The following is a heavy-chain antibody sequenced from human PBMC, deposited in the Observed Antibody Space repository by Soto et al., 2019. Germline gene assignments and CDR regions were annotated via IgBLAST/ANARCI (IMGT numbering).Heavy chain of an antibody. V-gene: IGHV4-59*01. CDR3: ARGPKRYFDWLLSYYFDY. Sequence: SETLSLTCTVSGGSISNYYWSWIRQAPGKGLEWIGYIFSSGSAHYSPSLKSRVTMSVDTSKNQFSLKLTSVTAADTAVYYCARGPKRYFDWLLSYYFDYWGQGTLVTVS. CDR1: GGSISNYY. J-gene: IGHJ4*02. CDR2: IFSSGSA. D-gene: IGHD3-9*01.